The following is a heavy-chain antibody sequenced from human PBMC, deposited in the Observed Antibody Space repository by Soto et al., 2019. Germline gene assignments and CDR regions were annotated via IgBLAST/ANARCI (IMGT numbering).Heavy chain of an antibody. Sequence: ASLKVSCKSSGYTFTSYGIGWVRQAPGQGLEWMGWISAYNGNTNYAQKFQGRVTMTEDTSTDTAYMELSSLRSEDTAVYYCATSSRDVDTAMVFDYWGQGTLVTVS. CDR2: ISAYNGNT. D-gene: IGHD5-18*01. CDR1: GYTFTSYG. J-gene: IGHJ4*02. CDR3: ATSSRDVDTAMVFDY. V-gene: IGHV1-18*01.